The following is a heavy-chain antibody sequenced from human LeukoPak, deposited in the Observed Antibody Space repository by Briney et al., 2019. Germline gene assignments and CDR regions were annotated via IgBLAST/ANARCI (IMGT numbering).Heavy chain of an antibody. V-gene: IGHV3-30*14. Sequence: GGSLRLSCAASGFTFSSYAMHWVRQAPGKGQEWVAVISYDGSNKYYAASVKGRFTISRDFSKNTVFLHMNSLRAEDTAMYYCARGDDSGYYDYFDYWGQGALVTVSS. CDR3: ARGDDSGYYDYFDY. CDR2: ISYDGSNK. J-gene: IGHJ4*02. CDR1: GFTFSSYA. D-gene: IGHD3-22*01.